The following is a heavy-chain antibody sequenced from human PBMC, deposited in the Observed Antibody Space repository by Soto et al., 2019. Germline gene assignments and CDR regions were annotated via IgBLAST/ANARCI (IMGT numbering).Heavy chain of an antibody. D-gene: IGHD1-1*01. CDR1: GFTFSSYA. CDR3: ARDDNWNVRYYYYGMDV. V-gene: IGHV3-30-3*01. Sequence: PGGSLRLSCAASGFTFSSYAMHWVRQAPGKGLEWVAVISYDGSNKYYADSVKGRFTISRDNSKNTLYLQMNSLRAEDTAVYYCARDDNWNVRYYYYGMDVWGQGTTVTVSS. CDR2: ISYDGSNK. J-gene: IGHJ6*02.